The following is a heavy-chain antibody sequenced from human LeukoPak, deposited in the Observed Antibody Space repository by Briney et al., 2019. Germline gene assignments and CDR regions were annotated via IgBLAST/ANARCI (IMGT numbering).Heavy chain of an antibody. CDR1: GGSISSGSYY. V-gene: IGHV4-61*02. CDR3: ARDQSYDSRPWVGAFDL. J-gene: IGHJ3*01. D-gene: IGHD3-22*01. Sequence: PSETLSLTCTVSGGSISSGSYYWSWIRPPAGKGLEWIGRIYTSGSTNYNPSLKSRVTISVDTSKNQFSLKLSSVTAADTAVYYCARDQSYDSRPWVGAFDLWGQGTLVTVSS. CDR2: IYTSGST.